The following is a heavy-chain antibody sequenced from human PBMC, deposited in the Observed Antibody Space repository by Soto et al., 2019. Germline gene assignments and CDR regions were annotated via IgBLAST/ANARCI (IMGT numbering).Heavy chain of an antibody. CDR2: IYYSGST. Sequence: NPSETLSLTCTVSGGSISSGDYYRSWIRQPPGKGLEWIGYIYYSGSTYYNPSLKSRVTISVDTSKNQFSLKLSSVTAADTAVYYCARGVDGVFDYWGQGTLVTVSS. CDR1: GGSISSGDYY. V-gene: IGHV4-30-4*01. D-gene: IGHD2-15*01. J-gene: IGHJ4*02. CDR3: ARGVDGVFDY.